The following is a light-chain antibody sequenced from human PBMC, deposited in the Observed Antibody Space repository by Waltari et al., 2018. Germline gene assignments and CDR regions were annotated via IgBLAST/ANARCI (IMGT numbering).Light chain of an antibody. Sequence: DIVMTQSPDSLAVSLGERATINCKFSQSVLYSSNNKKYLAWYQQKPGQPPKLLIYWASTRESGVPDRFSGSGSGTDFTLTISSLQAEDVAVYYCQQYYSTPPRTFGQGTKVEIK. CDR2: WAS. V-gene: IGKV4-1*01. J-gene: IGKJ1*01. CDR3: QQYYSTPPRT. CDR1: QSVLYSSNNKKY.